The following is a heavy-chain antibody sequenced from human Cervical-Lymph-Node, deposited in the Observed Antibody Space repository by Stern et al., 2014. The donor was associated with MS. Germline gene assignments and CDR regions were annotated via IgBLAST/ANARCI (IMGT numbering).Heavy chain of an antibody. CDR2: SWSDGTKE. V-gene: IGHV3-33*01. Sequence: MQLVESGGGAVQPGRSLRLSCATPGFTFSGYGMYWVRQAPGKGLEWVAISWSDGTKEDYAGSVKGRFTISRDNSKNTLYLQMTSLRAEDTAVYYCARDDRTSWYGGMPHWGQGTLVTVSS. D-gene: IGHD6-13*01. CDR3: ARDDRTSWYGGMPH. J-gene: IGHJ4*02. CDR1: GFTFSGYG.